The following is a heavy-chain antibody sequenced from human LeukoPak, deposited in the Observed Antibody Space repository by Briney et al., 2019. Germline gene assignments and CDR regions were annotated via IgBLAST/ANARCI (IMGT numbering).Heavy chain of an antibody. CDR1: GYSFTNFW. D-gene: IGHD3-10*01. CDR2: IYPGNSDT. J-gene: IGHJ4*02. V-gene: IGHV5-51*01. Sequence: GESLKISGKGSGYSFTNFWIGWVRQMPGKGLEWMGTIYPGNSDTRYNPSFQGQVTISADKSISTAYLQWSSLKASDTAMYYCARGNYGSGSYYNVAFDFWGQGTLVTVSS. CDR3: ARGNYGSGSYYNVAFDF.